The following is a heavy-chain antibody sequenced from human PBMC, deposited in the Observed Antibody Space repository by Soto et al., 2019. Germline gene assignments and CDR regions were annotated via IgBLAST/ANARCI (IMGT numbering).Heavy chain of an antibody. CDR1: GFTFSNYA. CDR2: IGGSSGRI. D-gene: IGHD3-22*01. V-gene: IGHV3-23*01. Sequence: EVQLLDSGGGLVQPGGSLRLSCAASGFTFSNYAMTWVRQAPGQGLEWVSTIGGSSGRIFYAESVKGRFPISRDNSKNTLYLQMNSLSAEDTAVYYCAKHGQYYYDENDYWGQGTLVTVSS. J-gene: IGHJ4*02. CDR3: AKHGQYYYDENDY.